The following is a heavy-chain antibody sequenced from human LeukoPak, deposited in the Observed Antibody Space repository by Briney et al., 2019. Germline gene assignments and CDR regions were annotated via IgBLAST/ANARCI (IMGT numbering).Heavy chain of an antibody. CDR1: GYTFTSYG. D-gene: IGHD3-22*01. CDR2: ISAYNGNT. Sequence: ASVKVSCKASGYTFTSYGISWVRQAPGQGLEWMGWISAYNGNTNYAQKLQGRVTMTTDTSTSTAYMELRSLRSDDTAVYYCARLGEYYYDSSGYYLLDYWGQGTLVTVSS. J-gene: IGHJ4*02. V-gene: IGHV1-18*01. CDR3: ARLGEYYYDSSGYYLLDY.